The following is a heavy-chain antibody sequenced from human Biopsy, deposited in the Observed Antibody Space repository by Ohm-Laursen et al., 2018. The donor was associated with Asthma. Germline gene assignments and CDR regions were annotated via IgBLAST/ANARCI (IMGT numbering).Heavy chain of an antibody. J-gene: IGHJ4*02. V-gene: IGHV4-31*03. CDR1: SGSITSGGYY. D-gene: IGHD3-22*01. Sequence: TLSLTCTVSSGSITSGGYYWTWIRQHPGKGLEWIGFIHYSGSTYYNPSLKTRVSISIDTSKNQFSLKLSSVTAADTAVYYCARAQDYYDSRGYYRSFDYWGQGTLVTVSS. CDR2: IHYSGST. CDR3: ARAQDYYDSRGYYRSFDY.